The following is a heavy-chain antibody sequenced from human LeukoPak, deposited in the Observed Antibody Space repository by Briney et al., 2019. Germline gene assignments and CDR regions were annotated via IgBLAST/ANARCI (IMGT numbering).Heavy chain of an antibody. CDR3: ARGYGSGTYVVFDY. CDR2: INWNGGNT. V-gene: IGHV3-20*04. J-gene: IGHJ4*02. D-gene: IGHD3-10*01. CDR1: GFIFDDYG. Sequence: GGSLRLSCAASGFIFDDYGMSWVRQGPGKGLEWVSGINWNGGNTDYADSVKGRFTISRDNAKNSLYLQMNSLTAEDTALYYCARGYGSGTYVVFDYWGQGTLVTVSA.